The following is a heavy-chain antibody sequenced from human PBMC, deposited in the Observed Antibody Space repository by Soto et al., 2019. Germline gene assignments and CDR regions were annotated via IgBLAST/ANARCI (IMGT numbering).Heavy chain of an antibody. CDR2: VDPEDGET. CDR1: GYTFTDYY. Sequence: EVQLVQSGAEVKKPGATVKISCKVSGYTFTDYYMHWVQQAPGKGLEWMGLVDPEDGETIYAEKFQGRVTITADTSTDNAYMGVSSLRSENRPVYYWETWDLFYGRAHDAFDLGAKGTMVPVS. CDR3: ETWDLFYGRAHDAFDL. V-gene: IGHV1-69-2*01. D-gene: IGHD1-26*01. J-gene: IGHJ3*01.